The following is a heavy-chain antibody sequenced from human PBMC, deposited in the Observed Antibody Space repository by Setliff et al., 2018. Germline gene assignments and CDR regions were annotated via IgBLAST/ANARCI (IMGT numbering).Heavy chain of an antibody. CDR2: INHSGST. D-gene: IGHD6-19*01. CDR3: ARQGRYSSGWYDLDAFYYYYYGMDV. CDR1: GGSFSGYY. J-gene: IGHJ6*02. V-gene: IGHV4-34*01. Sequence: PPETLSLTCAVYGGSFSGYYWSWIRQPPGKGLEWIGEINHSGSTNYNPSLKSRVTISVDTSKNQFSLKPSSVTAADTAVYYCARQGRYSSGWYDLDAFYYYYYGMDVWGQGTTVTVSS.